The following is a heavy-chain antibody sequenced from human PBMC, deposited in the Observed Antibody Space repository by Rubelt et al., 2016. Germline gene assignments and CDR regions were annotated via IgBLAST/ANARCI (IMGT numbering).Heavy chain of an antibody. CDR2: IYYSGST. D-gene: IGHD2-2*01. CDR3: ARGPLCSGTSCHYSFDY. V-gene: IGHV4-59*01. J-gene: IGHJ4*02. CDR1: GGSISGYY. Sequence: QVQLQESGPGLVKPSETLSLTCTVSGGSISGYYWSWIRQPPGKGLECIGYIYYSGSTNYNPSLKSRDTISVDTSKNQFSLQLSSVTAGDTAGYYCARGPLCSGTSCHYSFDYWGQGTLVTVSS.